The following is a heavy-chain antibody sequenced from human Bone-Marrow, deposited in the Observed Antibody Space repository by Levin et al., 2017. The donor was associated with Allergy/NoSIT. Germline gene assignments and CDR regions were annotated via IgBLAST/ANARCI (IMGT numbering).Heavy chain of an antibody. D-gene: IGHD3-16*02. CDR1: GGTFSSYT. CDR3: ASQRYNYHYYVDV. CDR2: IIPVFDTT. Sequence: EASVKVSCKASGGTFSSYTFSWVRQAPGQGLEWMGGIIPVFDTTNYAQKFQGRVTITADKSTSTVYMELSSLRSEDTALYYCASQRYNYHYYVDVWGKGTPVAVSS. J-gene: IGHJ6*03. V-gene: IGHV1-69*06.